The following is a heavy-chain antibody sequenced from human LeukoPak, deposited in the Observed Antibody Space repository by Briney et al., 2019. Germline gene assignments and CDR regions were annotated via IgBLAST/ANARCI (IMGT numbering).Heavy chain of an antibody. CDR3: ARGKLKLTILDY. V-gene: IGHV4-61*02. CDR2: IDISGST. D-gene: IGHD1-7*01. Sequence: SETLSLTCTVSSGSISSGRYYWSWIRQPAGKGLEWIGRIDISGSTCYNPSLKSRVTISVDTSKNQFSLKLNSVTAADTAVYYCARGKLKLTILDYWGQGALVTVSS. CDR1: SGSISSGRYY. J-gene: IGHJ4*02.